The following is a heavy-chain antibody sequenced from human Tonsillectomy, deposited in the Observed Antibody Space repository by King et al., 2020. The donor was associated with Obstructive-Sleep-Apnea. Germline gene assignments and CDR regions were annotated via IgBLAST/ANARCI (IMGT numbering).Heavy chain of an antibody. J-gene: IGHJ1*01. V-gene: IGHV3-23*04. D-gene: IGHD6-19*01. CDR2: ISGSGGST. Sequence: VQLVESGGGLVQPGGSLRLSCAASGFTFSSYAMSWVRQAPGKGLEWVSAISGSGGSTYYADSVKGRFTISRDNSKNTLYLQMNSLRAEDTAVYYCAKDEMIAVAANGYFQHWGQGTLVTVSS. CDR3: AKDEMIAVAANGYFQH. CDR1: GFTFSSYA.